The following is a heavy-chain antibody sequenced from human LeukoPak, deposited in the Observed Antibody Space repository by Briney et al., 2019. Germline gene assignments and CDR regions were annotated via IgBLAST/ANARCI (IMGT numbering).Heavy chain of an antibody. Sequence: PGGSLRLSCAASGFTFSSYSMNWVGQAPGKGREGVSSISSSSSYIYYADSVKGRFTISRDNAKNSLYLQMNSLRAEDTAVYYCARDHYYDSSGYYPWGQGTLVTVSS. V-gene: IGHV3-21*01. CDR1: GFTFSSYS. CDR2: ISSSSSYI. CDR3: ARDHYYDSSGYYP. D-gene: IGHD3-22*01. J-gene: IGHJ5*02.